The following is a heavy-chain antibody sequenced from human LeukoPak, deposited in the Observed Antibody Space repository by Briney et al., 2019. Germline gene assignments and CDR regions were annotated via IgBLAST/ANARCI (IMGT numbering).Heavy chain of an antibody. Sequence: SETLSLTCTVSGGSISTITYNWDWIRRPPGKGLEWIGSIYSSGSTYYNASLQSRVTISIETSKNQISLRLNSVTAADTAMYYCAKSGGYGLIDYWGQGTLVTVSS. CDR3: AKSGGYGLIDY. D-gene: IGHD1-26*01. V-gene: IGHV4-39*01. J-gene: IGHJ4*02. CDR1: GGSISTITYN. CDR2: IYSSGST.